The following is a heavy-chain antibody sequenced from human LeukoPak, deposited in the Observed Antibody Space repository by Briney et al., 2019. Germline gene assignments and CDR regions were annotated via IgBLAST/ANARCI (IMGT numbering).Heavy chain of an antibody. D-gene: IGHD3-10*01. Sequence: GGPRLSCAASGFTFSSYSMNWVRQAPGKGLEWVSSISSSSSYIYYADSVKGRFTISRDNAKNSLYLQMNSLRAEDTAVYYCARQIWFGELSDGMDVWGQGTTVTVSS. J-gene: IGHJ6*02. CDR1: GFTFSSYS. CDR2: ISSSSSYI. CDR3: ARQIWFGELSDGMDV. V-gene: IGHV3-21*01.